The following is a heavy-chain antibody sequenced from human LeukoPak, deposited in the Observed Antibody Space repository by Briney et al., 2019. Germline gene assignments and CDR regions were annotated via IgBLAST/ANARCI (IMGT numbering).Heavy chain of an antibody. CDR2: IYYSGST. CDR1: GGSFSGSYY. Sequence: SETLSLTCAVYGGSFSGSYYWSWIRQPPGKGLEWIGYIYYSGSTNYNPSLKSRVTISVDTSKNQFSLKLSSVTAADTAVYYCARFSSGWYSGGDWGQGTLVTVSS. D-gene: IGHD6-19*01. CDR3: ARFSSGWYSGGD. V-gene: IGHV4-61*01. J-gene: IGHJ4*02.